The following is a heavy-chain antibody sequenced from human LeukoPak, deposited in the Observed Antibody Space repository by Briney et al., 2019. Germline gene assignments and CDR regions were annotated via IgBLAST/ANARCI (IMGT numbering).Heavy chain of an antibody. V-gene: IGHV4-39*07. CDR3: ARVGDYDILTGLSMDV. CDR1: GGSISSSSYY. Sequence: SETLSLTCTVSGGSISSSSYYWGWIRQPPGTGLEWIGSIYYSGSTYYNPSLKSRVTISVDTSKNQFSLKLSSVTAADTAVYHCARVGDYDILTGLSMDVWGKGTTVTISS. D-gene: IGHD3-9*01. J-gene: IGHJ6*04. CDR2: IYYSGST.